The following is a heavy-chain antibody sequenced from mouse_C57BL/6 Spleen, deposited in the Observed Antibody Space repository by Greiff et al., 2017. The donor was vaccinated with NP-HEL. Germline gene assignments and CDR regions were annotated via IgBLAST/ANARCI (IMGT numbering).Heavy chain of an antibody. CDR1: GYTFTDYY. Sequence: EVQLQQSGPELVKPGASVKISCKASGYTFTDYYMNWVKQSHGKSLEWIGDINPNNGGTSYNQKFKGKATLTVDKSSSTAYMERRSLTSEDSAVYDCAKGIYYEAYWGQGTLVTVSA. CDR3: AKGIYYEAY. CDR2: INPNNGGT. J-gene: IGHJ3*01. V-gene: IGHV1-26*01. D-gene: IGHD2-4*01.